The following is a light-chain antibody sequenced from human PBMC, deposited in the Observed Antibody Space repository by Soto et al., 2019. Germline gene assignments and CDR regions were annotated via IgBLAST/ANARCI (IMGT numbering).Light chain of an antibody. CDR2: EVS. J-gene: IGLJ1*01. CDR1: SSDVGSYNL. Sequence: QSVLTQPASVSGSPGQSITISCTGTSSDVGSYNLVSWYQQHPGKAPKLMIYEVSKRPSGVSNRFSGSKSGNTASLTISGLQAEDEADYYYCSYAGSRYYVFGTGTKVTVL. CDR3: CSYAGSRYYV. V-gene: IGLV2-23*02.